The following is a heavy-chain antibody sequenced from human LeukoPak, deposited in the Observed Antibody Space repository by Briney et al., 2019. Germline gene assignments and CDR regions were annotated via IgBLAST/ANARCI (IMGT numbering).Heavy chain of an antibody. V-gene: IGHV3-7*01. Sequence: QSGGSLRLSCAVSGLSFSTTWMSWVRQAPGKGLEWVANIKEDGSETHYVGSVRGRFTISRDNAKNSLYLQMNSLRVEDTAVYYCAKDRVAGSYNYWGQGTLVTVS. CDR2: IKEDGSET. D-gene: IGHD1-26*01. J-gene: IGHJ4*02. CDR1: GLSFSTTW. CDR3: AKDRVAGSYNY.